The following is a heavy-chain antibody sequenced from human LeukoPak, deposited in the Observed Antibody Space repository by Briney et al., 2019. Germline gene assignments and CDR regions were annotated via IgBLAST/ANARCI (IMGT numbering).Heavy chain of an antibody. J-gene: IGHJ4*02. CDR3: ATGGNSLAPGFDY. V-gene: IGHV1-24*01. CDR2: FDPEDGET. D-gene: IGHD1/OR15-1a*01. CDR1: GGTFSSYA. Sequence: GASVKVSCKASGGTFSSYAISWVRQAPGKGLEWMGGFDPEDGETIYAQKFQGRVTMTEDTSTDTAYMELSSLRSEDTAVYYCATGGNSLAPGFDYWGQGTLVTVSS.